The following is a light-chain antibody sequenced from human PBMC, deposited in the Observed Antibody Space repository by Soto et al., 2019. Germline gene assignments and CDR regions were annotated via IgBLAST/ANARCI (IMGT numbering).Light chain of an antibody. J-gene: IGLJ2*01. CDR2: EGS. CDR3: CSYAGSSTFVV. V-gene: IGLV2-23*01. CDR1: SSDVGSYNL. Sequence: QSALTQPASVSGSPGQSITISCTGTSSDVGSYNLVSWYQQHPGKAPKLMIYEGSKRPSGVSHRFSGSKSGNTASLTISWLQAEDEADYYCCSYAGSSTFVVFGGGTKLTVL.